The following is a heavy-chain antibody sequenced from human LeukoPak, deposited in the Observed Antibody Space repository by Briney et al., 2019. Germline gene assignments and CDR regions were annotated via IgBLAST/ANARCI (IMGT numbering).Heavy chain of an antibody. Sequence: PGGSLRLSCAGSGFTFDDYAMHWVRQAPGKGLEWVLGISWNSGSIYYADSVKGRFTISRDNAKNSLYLQMNSLRAEDTAVYYCVRGVVRDYPSDYWGQGTLVTVSS. CDR2: ISWNSGSI. CDR3: VRGVVRDYPSDY. CDR1: GFTFDDYA. J-gene: IGHJ4*02. V-gene: IGHV3-9*01. D-gene: IGHD3-10*01.